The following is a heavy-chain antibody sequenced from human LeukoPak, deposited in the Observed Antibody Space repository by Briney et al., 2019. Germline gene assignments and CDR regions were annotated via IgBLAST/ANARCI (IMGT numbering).Heavy chain of an antibody. D-gene: IGHD6-13*01. J-gene: IGHJ4*02. V-gene: IGHV3-21*04. CDR1: GFTFSSYS. CDR3: AKGLYSSSWYYFDS. CDR2: VSSSGIYI. Sequence: PGGSLRLSCAASGFTFSSYSMNWVRQAPGRGLEWVSSVSSSGIYIYYADSVKGRFTISRDNAKNSLYLQMNSLRAEDTALYYCAKGLYSSSWYYFDSWGQGTLVTVSS.